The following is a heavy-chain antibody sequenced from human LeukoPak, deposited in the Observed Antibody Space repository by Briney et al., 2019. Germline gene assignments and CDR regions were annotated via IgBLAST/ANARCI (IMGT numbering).Heavy chain of an antibody. J-gene: IGHJ4*02. CDR2: IYHSGSI. CDR1: GGSFSSGIHS. CDR3: ARVGQWLDFDY. Sequence: SETLSLTCAVSGGSFSSGIHSWSWVRQPPGKGLEWIGYIYHSGSIYYNPSLKSRVTISVDRSENHFSLKLNSVTAADTAVYYCARVGQWLDFDYWGQGTLVTVSS. V-gene: IGHV4-30-2*01. D-gene: IGHD6-19*01.